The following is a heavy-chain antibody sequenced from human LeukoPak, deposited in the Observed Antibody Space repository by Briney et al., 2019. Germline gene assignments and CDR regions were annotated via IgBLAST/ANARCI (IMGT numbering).Heavy chain of an antibody. CDR2: ISAYNGNT. CDR1: GYTFTSYG. Sequence: ASVKVSCKASGYTFTSYGISWVRQAPGQGLEWMGWISAYNGNTNYAQKLQGRVTMTTDTSTSTAYMELRSLRSDDTAVYYCARAQGRYYGSGSPTIFDYWGQGTLVTVSS. J-gene: IGHJ4*02. CDR3: ARAQGRYYGSGSPTIFDY. D-gene: IGHD3-10*01. V-gene: IGHV1-18*01.